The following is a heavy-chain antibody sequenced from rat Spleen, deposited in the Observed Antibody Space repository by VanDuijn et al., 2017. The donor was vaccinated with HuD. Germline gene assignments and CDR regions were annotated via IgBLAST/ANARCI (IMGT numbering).Heavy chain of an antibody. CDR1: GFTFSNYD. CDR2: INFDGSGT. D-gene: IGHD1-12*02. CDR3: ARRGYDGSYQIPYWYIDF. V-gene: IGHV5-25*01. Sequence: EVQLVESGGGLVQPGRSMKLSCAASGFTFSNYDMAWVRQAPTKGLEWVASINFDGSGTYYRDSVKGRFTVSRDNAKSTLYLQMDSLRSEDTATYHCARRGYDGSYQIPYWYIDFWGPGTMVTVSS. J-gene: IGHJ1*01.